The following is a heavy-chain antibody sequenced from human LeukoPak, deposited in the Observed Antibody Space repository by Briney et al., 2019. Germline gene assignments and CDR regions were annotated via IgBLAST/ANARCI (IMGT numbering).Heavy chain of an antibody. D-gene: IGHD3-3*01. Sequence: PSETLSLTCAVYGGSFSGYYWSWIRQPPGKGLEWIGEINHSGSTNYNPSLKSRVTISVDTSKNQFSLKLSSVTAADTAVYYCARVRPPYDFWSGYAMDVWGQGTTVTVSS. J-gene: IGHJ6*02. CDR3: ARVRPPYDFWSGYAMDV. CDR2: INHSGST. CDR1: GGSFSGYY. V-gene: IGHV4-34*01.